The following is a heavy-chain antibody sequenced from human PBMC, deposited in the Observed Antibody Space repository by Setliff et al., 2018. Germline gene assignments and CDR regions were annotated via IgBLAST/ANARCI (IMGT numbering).Heavy chain of an antibody. J-gene: IGHJ4*02. V-gene: IGHV1-18*01. Sequence: ASVKVSCKASGFTFKTYSFSWIRQALGQGLEWVGWISGYNGNTIYAQNFQGRVTMTTDASTNTAYMELRSLGSDDTAVYYCATFRGYTYGYDYWGQGTLVTVSS. CDR3: ATFRGYTYGYDY. CDR1: GFTFKTYS. CDR2: ISGYNGNT. D-gene: IGHD5-18*01.